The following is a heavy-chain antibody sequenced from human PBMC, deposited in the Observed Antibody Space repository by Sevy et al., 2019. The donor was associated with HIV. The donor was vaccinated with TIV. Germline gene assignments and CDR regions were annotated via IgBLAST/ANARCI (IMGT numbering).Heavy chain of an antibody. D-gene: IGHD1-26*01. J-gene: IGHJ3*02. V-gene: IGHV3-23*01. Sequence: GGSLRLSCAASGFTFSSYAMNWVRQAPGKGLEWVSGLSGNGGSTNYADSVKGRFPISRDNSKNTLYLQMNSLRAEDTAIYYCAKDRVWELGDAFDIWGQGTMVTVSS. CDR3: AKDRVWELGDAFDI. CDR1: GFTFSSYA. CDR2: LSGNGGST.